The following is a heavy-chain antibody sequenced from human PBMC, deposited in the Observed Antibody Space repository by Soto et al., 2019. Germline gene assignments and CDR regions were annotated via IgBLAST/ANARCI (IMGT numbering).Heavy chain of an antibody. Sequence: GASVKVSCKASGGTFSSYAISWVRQAPGQGLEWMGGIIPIFGTANYAQKFQGRVTITADESTSTAYMELSSLRSEDTAVYYCASPNIAARTSYYYYGMDVWGQGTTVTVS. D-gene: IGHD6-6*01. CDR2: IIPIFGTA. V-gene: IGHV1-69*13. CDR3: ASPNIAARTSYYYYGMDV. CDR1: GGTFSSYA. J-gene: IGHJ6*02.